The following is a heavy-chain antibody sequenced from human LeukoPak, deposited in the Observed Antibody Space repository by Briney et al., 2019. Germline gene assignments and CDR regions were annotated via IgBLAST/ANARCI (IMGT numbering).Heavy chain of an antibody. CDR1: AGSMSGHY. Sequence: SETLSLTCTVSAGSMSGHYWSWIRQPPGKGLEWIGYIYYSGSTIYNPSLKSRVTISVDTSKNQFSLKLSSVTAADTAVYYCARLTAVTLWYFDYWGQGTLVTVSS. CDR3: ARLTAVTLWYFDY. D-gene: IGHD6-13*01. V-gene: IGHV4-59*08. J-gene: IGHJ4*02. CDR2: IYYSGST.